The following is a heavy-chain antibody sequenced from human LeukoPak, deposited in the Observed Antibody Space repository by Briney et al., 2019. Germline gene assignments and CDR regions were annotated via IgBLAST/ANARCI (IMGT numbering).Heavy chain of an antibody. Sequence: GGSLTLSCAASGFTFSNYNMIWVRQAPGKGLEWVSVISSSSRYMYYADSVKGRFTISRDNAKNSLYLQMNSLRAEDTAVYYCAGGSTAVSLAIDYWGQGTLVTVST. D-gene: IGHD6-13*01. J-gene: IGHJ4*02. CDR3: AGGSTAVSLAIDY. CDR2: ISSSSRYM. V-gene: IGHV3-21*06. CDR1: GFTFSNYN.